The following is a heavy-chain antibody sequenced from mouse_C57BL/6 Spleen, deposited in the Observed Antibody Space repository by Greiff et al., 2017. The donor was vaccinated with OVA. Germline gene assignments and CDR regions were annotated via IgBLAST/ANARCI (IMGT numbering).Heavy chain of an antibody. J-gene: IGHJ2*01. CDR2: IDPSDSEN. CDR3: ARANWDYFDY. V-gene: IGHV1-52*01. CDR1: GYTFTSYW. Sequence: VKLQQPGAELVRPGSSVKLSCKASGYTFTSYWMHWVKQRPIQGLEWIGNIDPSDSENHYNQKFKDKATLTVDKSSSTAYMHLSSLTSEDSAVYYCARANWDYFDYWGQGTTLTVSS. D-gene: IGHD4-1*01.